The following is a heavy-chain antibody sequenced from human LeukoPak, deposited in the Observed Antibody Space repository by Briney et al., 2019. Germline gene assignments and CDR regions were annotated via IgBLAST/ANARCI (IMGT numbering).Heavy chain of an antibody. CDR2: ISGSGGST. J-gene: IGHJ4*02. CDR1: GFTFSSYA. V-gene: IGHV3-23*01. CDR3: AKDGYYYDSSGYSHFDY. Sequence: GSLRLSCAASGFTFSSYAMSWVRQAPGKGLEWVSAISGSGGSTYYADSVKGRFTISRDNSKNTLYLQMNSLRAEDTAVYYCAKDGYYYDSSGYSHFDYWGQGTLVTVSS. D-gene: IGHD3-22*01.